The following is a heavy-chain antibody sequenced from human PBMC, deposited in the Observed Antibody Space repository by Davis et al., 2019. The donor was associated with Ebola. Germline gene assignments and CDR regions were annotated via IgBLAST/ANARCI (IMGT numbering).Heavy chain of an antibody. J-gene: IGHJ6*02. V-gene: IGHV3-33*08. D-gene: IGHD3-10*01. CDR2: IWNDGSQK. Sequence: GESLKISCAASGFPFSIYGMHWFRQAPGKGLEWVAVIWNDGSQKYYAESVEGRFIISRDNSKDTLFLQMNSLRVEDTAVYYCARRSGGFGGQGTTVTVSS. CDR3: ARRSGGF. CDR1: GFPFSIYG.